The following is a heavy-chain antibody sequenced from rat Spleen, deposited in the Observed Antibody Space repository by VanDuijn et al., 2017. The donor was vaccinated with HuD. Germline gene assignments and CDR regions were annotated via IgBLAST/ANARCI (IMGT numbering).Heavy chain of an antibody. CDR2: IWGNGNP. CDR3: ARPNQLGGYWYLDF. CDR1: GFSLSNYG. J-gene: IGHJ1*01. V-gene: IGHV2-13*01. D-gene: IGHD5-1*01. Sequence: QVQLKESGPGLVQPSQTLSLTCTVSGFSLSNYGVIWVRQPPGKGLEWMGVIWGNGNPNYNSALKSRLSISRDTSKSQVFLKLNSLRPEDTGTYYCARPNQLGGYWYLDFWGPGTMVTVSS.